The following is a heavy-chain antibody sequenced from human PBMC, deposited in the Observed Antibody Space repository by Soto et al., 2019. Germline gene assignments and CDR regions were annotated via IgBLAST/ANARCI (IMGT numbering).Heavy chain of an antibody. Sequence: EVQLLESGGGLVQPGGSLRLSCAASGFTFSSYAMSWVRQAPGKGLEWVSVISGSGDSTYYAASVRGRFTTSRDNSKNTLYLQMNSLRAEDTAVYYCAKDRDGAAAGPTKFYGMDVWGQGTTVTVSS. CDR1: GFTFSSYA. D-gene: IGHD6-13*01. CDR2: ISGSGDST. CDR3: AKDRDGAAAGPTKFYGMDV. J-gene: IGHJ6*02. V-gene: IGHV3-23*01.